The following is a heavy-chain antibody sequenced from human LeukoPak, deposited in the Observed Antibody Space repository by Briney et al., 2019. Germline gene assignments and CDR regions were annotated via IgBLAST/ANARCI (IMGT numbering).Heavy chain of an antibody. CDR3: ARPTYYYGSGSYYNNWFDP. Sequence: GASVKVSCEASGGTFSSYAISWVRQAPGQGLEWMGGIIPIFGTANYAQKFQGRVTITADESTSTAYMELSSLRSEDTAVYYCARPTYYYGSGSYYNNWFDPWGQGTLVTVSS. J-gene: IGHJ5*02. CDR1: GGTFSSYA. V-gene: IGHV1-69*13. D-gene: IGHD3-10*01. CDR2: IIPIFGTA.